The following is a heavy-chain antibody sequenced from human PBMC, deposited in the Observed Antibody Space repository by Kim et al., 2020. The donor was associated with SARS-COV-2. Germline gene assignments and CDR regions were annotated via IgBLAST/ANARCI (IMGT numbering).Heavy chain of an antibody. J-gene: IGHJ4*02. Sequence: GGSLRLSCAASGFTFSSYAMSWVRQAPGKGLEWVSAISGSGGSTYYADSVKGRFTISRDNSKNTLYLQMNSLRAEDTAVYYCAKAREITMIVVVKARFFDYWGQGTLVTVSS. CDR1: GFTFSSYA. D-gene: IGHD3-22*01. CDR2: ISGSGGST. CDR3: AKAREITMIVVVKARFFDY. V-gene: IGHV3-23*01.